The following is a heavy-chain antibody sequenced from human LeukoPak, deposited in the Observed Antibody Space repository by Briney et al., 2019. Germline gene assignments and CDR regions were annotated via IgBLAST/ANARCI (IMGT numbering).Heavy chain of an antibody. CDR3: ARDGYDSSGYDWFDP. V-gene: IGHV4-59*01. Sequence: SETLSLTCPVSGGSISSYYWSWIRQPPGKGLEWIGYIYYSGSTNYNPSLKSRVTISVDTSKNQFSLKLSSVTAADTAVYYCARDGYDSSGYDWFDPWGQGTLVTVSS. D-gene: IGHD3-22*01. CDR1: GGSISSYY. J-gene: IGHJ5*02. CDR2: IYYSGST.